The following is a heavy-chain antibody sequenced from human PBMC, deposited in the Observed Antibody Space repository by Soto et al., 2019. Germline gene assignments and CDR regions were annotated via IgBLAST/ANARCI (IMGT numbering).Heavy chain of an antibody. CDR1: GFTFSSYA. CDR3: ARPYYDFWSGYQIDY. Sequence: PGGSLRLSCAASGFTFSSYAMHWVRQAPGKGLEWVAVISYDGSNKYYADSVKGRFTISRDNSKNTLYLQMNSLRAEDTAVYYCARPYYDFWSGYQIDYWGQGTLVTVSS. V-gene: IGHV3-30-3*01. CDR2: ISYDGSNK. J-gene: IGHJ4*02. D-gene: IGHD3-3*01.